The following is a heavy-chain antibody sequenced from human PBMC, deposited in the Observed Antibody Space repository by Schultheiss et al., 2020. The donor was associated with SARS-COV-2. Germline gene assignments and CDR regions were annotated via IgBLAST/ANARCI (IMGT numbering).Heavy chain of an antibody. CDR3: AKGSLTYYYDSSGKGAFDI. Sequence: SQTLSLTCAVYGGSFSGYYWSWIRQPPGKGLEWIGYIYYSGSTNYNPSLKSRVTISVDTSKNQFSLQLNSVTPEDTAVYYCAKGSLTYYYDSSGKGAFDIWGQGTMVTVSS. D-gene: IGHD3-22*01. CDR1: GGSFSGYY. J-gene: IGHJ3*02. CDR2: IYYSGST. V-gene: IGHV4-59*12.